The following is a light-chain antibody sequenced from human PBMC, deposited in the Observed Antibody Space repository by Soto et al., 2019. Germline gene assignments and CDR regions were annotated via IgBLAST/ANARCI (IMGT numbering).Light chain of an antibody. Sequence: DIVLTQSPGTLSLSPGERATLSCRASQRVSAGYFAWYQQRPGQAPRHLIYETSSRTTGLPDRFRSSGSETDFTLTISRLEPEDFAVYYCQQYGDSPTFGQGTKVDIK. CDR2: ETS. J-gene: IGKJ1*01. CDR3: QQYGDSPT. CDR1: QRVSAGY. V-gene: IGKV3-20*01.